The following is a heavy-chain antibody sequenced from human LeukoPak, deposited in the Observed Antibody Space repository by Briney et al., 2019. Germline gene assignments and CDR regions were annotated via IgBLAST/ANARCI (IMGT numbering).Heavy chain of an antibody. V-gene: IGHV3-73*01. CDR3: TTERRSSVSSSRFDY. Sequence: GGSLRLSCAASGFTFTGFAIHWARQASGKGLEWIGHIRSKPNSYATTYAASVKGRFTISRDDSKNTLFLQMNSLKTEDTAVYYCTTERRSSVSSSRFDYWGQGALVTVSS. CDR1: GFTFTGFA. CDR2: IRSKPNSYAT. J-gene: IGHJ4*02. D-gene: IGHD1-26*01.